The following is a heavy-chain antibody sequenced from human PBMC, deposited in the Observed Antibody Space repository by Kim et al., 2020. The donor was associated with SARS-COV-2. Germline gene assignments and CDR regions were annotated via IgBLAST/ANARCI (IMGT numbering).Heavy chain of an antibody. Sequence: GGSLRLSCAASGFTFDDYAMHWVRQAPGKGLEWVSGISWNSGSIGYADSVKGRFTISRDNAKNSLYLQMNSLRAEDTALYYCAKAHTVTSYYYYGMDVWG. V-gene: IGHV3-9*01. D-gene: IGHD4-17*01. CDR1: GFTFDDYA. CDR2: ISWNSGSI. J-gene: IGHJ6*01. CDR3: AKAHTVTSYYYYGMDV.